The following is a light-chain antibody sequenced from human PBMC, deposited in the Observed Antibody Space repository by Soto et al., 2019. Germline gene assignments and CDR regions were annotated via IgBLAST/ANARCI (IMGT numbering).Light chain of an antibody. CDR3: CSKTSSITYV. CDR1: SSDVGGYNY. CDR2: EVS. J-gene: IGLJ1*01. Sequence: QSALTQPASVSGSPGQSITISCTGSSSDVGGYNYVSWYQQHPGKAPKLMIYEVSNRPSGISNRFSGSKSGNTASLTLSGLQAEDEADYYCCSKTSSITYVFGSGTKLTVL. V-gene: IGLV2-14*01.